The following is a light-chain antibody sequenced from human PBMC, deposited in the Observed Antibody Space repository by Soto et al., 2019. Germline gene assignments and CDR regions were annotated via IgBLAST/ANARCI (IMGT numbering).Light chain of an antibody. CDR1: QSINSN. CDR2: DAS. CDR3: QQRSNWPWT. Sequence: EIVMTQSPATLSVSPGERATLSCRASQSINSNLVWYQQKPGQAPRLLIYDASNRATGIPARFSGSGSGTDFTLTISSLEPEDFAVYYCQQRSNWPWTFGQGTKVEIK. V-gene: IGKV3-11*01. J-gene: IGKJ1*01.